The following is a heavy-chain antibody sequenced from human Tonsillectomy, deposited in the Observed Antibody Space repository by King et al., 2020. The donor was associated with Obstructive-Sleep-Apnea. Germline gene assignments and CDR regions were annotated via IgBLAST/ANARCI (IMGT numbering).Heavy chain of an antibody. D-gene: IGHD2-8*01. CDR1: GFNVSSHF. CDR2: LYSVGST. V-gene: IGHV3-66*01. J-gene: IGHJ4*02. CDR3: ARVSPRAQWA. Sequence: VQLVESGGGLVQPGGSLRLSCAASGFNVSSHFMSWVRQAPGKGLEWVSVLYSVGSTYYADSVKGRFTISRDNSKNTLYLQMNSLRAEDTAVYYCARVSPRAQWAWGQGTLVTVSS.